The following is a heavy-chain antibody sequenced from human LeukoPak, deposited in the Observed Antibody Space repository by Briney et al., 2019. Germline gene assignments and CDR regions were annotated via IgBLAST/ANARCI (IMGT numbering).Heavy chain of an antibody. J-gene: IGHJ5*02. CDR3: ARAYGSGSVWFDP. Sequence: SQTLSLTCTVSGGSISSGDYYWSWIRQPPGKGLEWVGYIYYSGSTYYNPSLKSRVTISVDTSKNQFSLKLSSVTAADTAVYYCARAYGSGSVWFDPWGQGTLVTVSS. CDR2: IYYSGST. CDR1: GGSISSGDYY. D-gene: IGHD3-10*01. V-gene: IGHV4-30-4*01.